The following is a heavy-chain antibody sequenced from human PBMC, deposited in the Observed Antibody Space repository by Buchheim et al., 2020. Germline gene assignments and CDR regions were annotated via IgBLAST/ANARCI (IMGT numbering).Heavy chain of an antibody. CDR1: GYTFTGYY. CDR2: INPNSGGT. Sequence: QVQLVQSGAEVKKPGASVKVSCKASGYTFTGYYMHWVRQAPGQGLEWMGWINPNSGGTNYAQKFQGWVTMTRDTSISTAYMELSRLRSDDTAVYYCAREQGYCSGGSCYSDYGMDVWGQGTT. J-gene: IGHJ6*02. D-gene: IGHD2-15*01. V-gene: IGHV1-2*04. CDR3: AREQGYCSGGSCYSDYGMDV.